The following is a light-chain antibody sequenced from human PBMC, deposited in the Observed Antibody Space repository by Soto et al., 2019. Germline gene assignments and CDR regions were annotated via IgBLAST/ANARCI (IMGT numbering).Light chain of an antibody. CDR1: QSVSSSY. CDR2: GAS. J-gene: IGKJ4*01. V-gene: IGKV3-20*01. Sequence: DIVLTQSPGTLSLSPGERAALSCRAGQSVSSSYLARYQQKPGQAPRLLIYGASNRATGIADRFSGSGSGTDFTLTISRLEPEDFAVYYRQQYDNSPLTFGGGTKVDIK. CDR3: QQYDNSPLT.